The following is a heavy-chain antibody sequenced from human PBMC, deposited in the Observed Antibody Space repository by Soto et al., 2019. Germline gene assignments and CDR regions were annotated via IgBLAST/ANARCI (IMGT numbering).Heavy chain of an antibody. V-gene: IGHV1-69*06. Sequence: SVKVSCKASGGSFTTYSISWVRQPPGQGLEWMGGIIPISGTAKYAQKFQGRITITGDKNTTTAYMDLSSLRFEDTAVYYCATGVGRTVRGINLYYYYAMDVWGQRTPVAVSS. CDR3: ATGVGRTVRGINLYYYYAMDV. CDR2: IIPISGTA. CDR1: GGSFTTYS. J-gene: IGHJ6*02. D-gene: IGHD3-10*01.